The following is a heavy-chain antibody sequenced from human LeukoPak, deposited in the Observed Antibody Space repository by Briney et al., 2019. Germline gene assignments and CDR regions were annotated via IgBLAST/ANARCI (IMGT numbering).Heavy chain of an antibody. V-gene: IGHV1-69*04. J-gene: IGHJ4*02. D-gene: IGHD5-12*01. Sequence: ASVKVSCKASGGTFSSYAISWVRQAPGQGLEWMGRIIPILGIANYAQKFQGRVTITADKSTSTAYMELSSLRSEDTAVYYRARRGGYDSLDYWGQGTLVTVSS. CDR3: ARRGGYDSLDY. CDR1: GGTFSSYA. CDR2: IIPILGIA.